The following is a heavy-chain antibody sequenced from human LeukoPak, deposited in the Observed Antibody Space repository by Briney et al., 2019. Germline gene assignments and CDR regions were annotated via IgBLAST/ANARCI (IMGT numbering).Heavy chain of an antibody. Sequence: SETLSLTCTVSGGSISSYYWSWIRQPPGKGLEWIGYIYYSGSTNYNPSLKSRVTISVDTSKNQLSLKLSSVTAADTAVYYCARHVNCGGDCFTLDAFDIWGQGTMVTVSS. CDR3: ARHVNCGGDCFTLDAFDI. CDR2: IYYSGST. V-gene: IGHV4-59*08. D-gene: IGHD2-21*02. J-gene: IGHJ3*02. CDR1: GGSISSYY.